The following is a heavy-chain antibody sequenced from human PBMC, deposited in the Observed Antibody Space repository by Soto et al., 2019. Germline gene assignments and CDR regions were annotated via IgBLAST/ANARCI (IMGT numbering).Heavy chain of an antibody. CDR2: ISYDGSNK. D-gene: IGHD3-3*01. Sequence: QVQLVESGGGVVQPGRSLRLSCAASGFTFSSYAMHWVRQAPGKGLEGVAVISYDGSNKYYADAVKARFTISSDNSKNTLYRQMNSLRAEDPAVYYCARSTREWYYGMDVWVRGTTVTVSS. CDR1: GFTFSSYA. V-gene: IGHV3-30-3*01. J-gene: IGHJ6*02. CDR3: ARSTREWYYGMDV.